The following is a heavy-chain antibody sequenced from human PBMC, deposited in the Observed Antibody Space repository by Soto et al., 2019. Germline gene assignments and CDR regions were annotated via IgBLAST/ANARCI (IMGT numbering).Heavy chain of an antibody. J-gene: IGHJ5*02. CDR3: ASQSGYDSPYNWFDP. CDR2: INPSGGST. CDR1: GYTFTSYY. V-gene: IGHV1-46*03. D-gene: IGHD5-12*01. Sequence: GASVKVSCKASGYTFTSYYRHWVRQAPGQGLEWMGIINPSGGSTSYAQKFQGRVTMTRDTSTSTVYMELSSLRSEDTAVYYCASQSGYDSPYNWFDPWGQGTLVTVSS.